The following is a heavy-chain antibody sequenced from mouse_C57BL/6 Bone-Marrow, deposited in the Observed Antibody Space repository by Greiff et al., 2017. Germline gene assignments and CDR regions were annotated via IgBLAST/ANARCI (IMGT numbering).Heavy chain of an antibody. CDR1: GYTFTNYW. Sequence: QVQLKQSGAELVRPGTSVKMSCKASGYTFTNYWIGWAKQRPGHGLEWIGDIYPGGGYTNYNEKFKGKATLTADKSSSTAYMQFSSLTSEDSAIYYCARDYYGNWYFDVWGTGTTVTVSS. V-gene: IGHV1-63*01. CDR2: IYPGGGYT. D-gene: IGHD1-1*01. CDR3: ARDYYGNWYFDV. J-gene: IGHJ1*03.